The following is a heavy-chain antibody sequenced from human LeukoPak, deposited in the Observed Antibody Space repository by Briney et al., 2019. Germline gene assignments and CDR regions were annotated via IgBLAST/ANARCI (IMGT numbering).Heavy chain of an antibody. CDR2: IDSSSSYI. D-gene: IGHD3-3*01. Sequence: PGVSLRLSCAASEFTFSSYAMNWVRQAPGKGLEWVSSIDSSSSYIYYADSVKGRFTISRANAKNSLFLQMNSLRAEDTAVYYCARGPHGGFVIIPTEFWGQGTLVTVSS. CDR1: EFTFSSYA. CDR3: ARGPHGGFVIIPTEF. V-gene: IGHV3-21*01. J-gene: IGHJ4*02.